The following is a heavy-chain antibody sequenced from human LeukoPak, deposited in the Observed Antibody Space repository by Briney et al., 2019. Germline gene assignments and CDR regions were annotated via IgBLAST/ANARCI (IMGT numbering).Heavy chain of an antibody. Sequence: PGGSLRLSCAASGITFSNYAMIWVRQAPDKGLEWVAAITGSGGGSYYGDSAKGRFTISRDNSKNTLYLHMHSLRAEDTALYYCAKDPNGDYIGAFDFWGRGTMVTASS. CDR3: AKDPNGDYIGAFDF. CDR1: GITFSNYA. D-gene: IGHD4-17*01. CDR2: ITGSGGGS. V-gene: IGHV3-23*01. J-gene: IGHJ3*01.